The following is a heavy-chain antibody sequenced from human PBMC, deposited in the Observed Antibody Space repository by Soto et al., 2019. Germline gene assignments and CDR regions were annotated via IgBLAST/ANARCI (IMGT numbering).Heavy chain of an antibody. J-gene: IGHJ3*02. V-gene: IGHV1-18*01. D-gene: IGHD3-22*01. CDR3: ARVVVITGLDAFDI. CDR1: GYTFISYG. CDR2: ISAYNGNT. Sequence: ASVKVSCKASGYTFISYGISWVRQAPGQGLEWMGWISAYNGNTNYAQKLQGRVTMTTDTSTSTAYMELRSLRSDDTAVYYCARVVVITGLDAFDIWGQGTMVTVSS.